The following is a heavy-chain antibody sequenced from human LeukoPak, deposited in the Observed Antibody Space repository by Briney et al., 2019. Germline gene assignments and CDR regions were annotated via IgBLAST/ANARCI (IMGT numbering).Heavy chain of an antibody. CDR1: GYTFTSYG. J-gene: IGHJ4*02. CDR2: ISAYNGNT. CDR3: AKDWIPYNRVFDCFDF. D-gene: IGHD1-1*01. V-gene: IGHV1-18*01. Sequence: GASVKVSCKASGYTFTSYGISWVRQAPGQGLEWMGWISAYNGNTNYAQKLQGRVTMTTDTSTSTAYMELRSLRSDDTAVYYCAKDWIPYNRVFDCFDFWGQGTLVTVSS.